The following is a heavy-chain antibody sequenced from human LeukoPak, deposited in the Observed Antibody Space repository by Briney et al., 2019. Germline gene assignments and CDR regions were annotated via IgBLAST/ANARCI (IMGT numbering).Heavy chain of an antibody. D-gene: IGHD3-10*01. CDR2: IYYSGST. V-gene: IGHV4-59*08. Sequence: ASETLSLTCTVSGGSISSYYWSWIRQPPGKGLEWIGYIYYSGSTNYNPSLKSRVTISVDTSKNKFSLKLSSVTAADTAVYYCARFGSNPYYFDYWGQGTLVTVSS. CDR1: GGSISSYY. J-gene: IGHJ4*02. CDR3: ARFGSNPYYFDY.